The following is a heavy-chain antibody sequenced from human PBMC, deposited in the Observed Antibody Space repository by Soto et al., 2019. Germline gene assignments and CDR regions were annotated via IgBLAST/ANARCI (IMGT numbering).Heavy chain of an antibody. Sequence: GGSLRLSCAASAFTFSTYAMTWFRQAPGKGLEWVGFIRSKAYGGTTEYAASVKGRFTISRDDSKSIAYLQMNSLKTEDTALYYCTRDRCSSSWYWDYYYYYCMDVWGQGTTVTVSS. V-gene: IGHV3-49*03. CDR2: IRSKAYGGTT. CDR3: TRDRCSSSWYWDYYYYYCMDV. D-gene: IGHD6-13*01. J-gene: IGHJ6*02. CDR1: AFTFSTYA.